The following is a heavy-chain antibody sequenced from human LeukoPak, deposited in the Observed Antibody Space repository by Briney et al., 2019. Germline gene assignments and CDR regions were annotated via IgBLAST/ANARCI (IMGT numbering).Heavy chain of an antibody. D-gene: IGHD2-15*01. CDR3: ARDGASRGAPDDY. J-gene: IGHJ4*02. CDR1: GFPFSRYA. V-gene: IGHV3-30-3*01. CDR2: IPYDGSKK. Sequence: GGSLRLSRAASGFPFSRYAMHWVRQAPGKGLDWVAVIPYDGSKKYYAGSVQGRFTISRDNSKNTMYLQMNSLGSEDTAVYYCARDGASRGAPDDYWGQGTLVTVSS.